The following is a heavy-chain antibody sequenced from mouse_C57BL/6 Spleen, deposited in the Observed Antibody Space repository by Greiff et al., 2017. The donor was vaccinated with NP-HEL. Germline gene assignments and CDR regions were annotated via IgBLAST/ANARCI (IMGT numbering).Heavy chain of an antibody. CDR3: TPTTYYYAMDC. CDR2: IDPEDGDT. V-gene: IGHV14-1*01. D-gene: IGHD2-10*01. Sequence: EVQLQQSGAELVRPGGSVKLSCTASGFNIKDYYMHWVKQRPEQGLEWIGRIDPEDGDTEYAPKFQGKATMTADTSSNTAYLQLSSLTSEDTAVYYCTPTTYYYAMDCWGQGTSVTVSS. CDR1: GFNIKDYY. J-gene: IGHJ4*01.